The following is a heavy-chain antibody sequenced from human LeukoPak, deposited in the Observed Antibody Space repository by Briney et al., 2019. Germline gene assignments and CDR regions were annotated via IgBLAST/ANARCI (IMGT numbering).Heavy chain of an antibody. CDR1: XYXXXXXX. CDR2: XYPGDSDT. D-gene: IGHD3-16*02. J-gene: IGHJ4*02. Sequence: GXSLKISCKGXXYXXXXXXXGXVRQXPXXXXXXXXXXYPGDSDTRYSPSFQGQVTISADKSISTAYLQWSSLKASDTAMYYCARMIPPGVISLELSCWGQGTLVTVSS. CDR3: ARMIPPGVISLELSC. V-gene: IGHV5-51*01.